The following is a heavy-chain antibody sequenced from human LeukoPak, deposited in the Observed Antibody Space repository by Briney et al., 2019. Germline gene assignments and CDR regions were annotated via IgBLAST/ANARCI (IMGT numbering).Heavy chain of an antibody. CDR1: GFTFSSYW. CDR2: INSDGSST. J-gene: IGHJ5*02. V-gene: IGHV3-74*01. Sequence: GGSLRLSCAASGFTFSSYWMHWVRQAPGKGLVWVSRINSDGSSTSYADSVKGRFTISRDNAKNTLYLQMNSLRAEDTAVYYCARVGDKARLWSSSSWFDPWGQGTLVTVSS. CDR3: ARVGDKARLWSSSSWFDP. D-gene: IGHD2-21*01.